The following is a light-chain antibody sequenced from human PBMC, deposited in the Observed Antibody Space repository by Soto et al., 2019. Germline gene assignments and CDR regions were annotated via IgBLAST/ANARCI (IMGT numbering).Light chain of an antibody. CDR1: QSVPSN. J-gene: IGKJ5*01. V-gene: IGKV3-11*01. Sequence: EIVMTQSPATLSVSPGERATLSCRASQSVPSNLAWYQQKPGQAPRLLIYDASNRATGIPARFSGSGSGTDFTLTISSLEPEDFAVYYCQQRSNWPLFGQGTRLEIK. CDR3: QQRSNWPL. CDR2: DAS.